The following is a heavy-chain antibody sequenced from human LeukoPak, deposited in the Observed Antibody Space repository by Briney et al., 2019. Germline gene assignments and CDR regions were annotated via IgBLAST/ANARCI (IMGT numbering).Heavy chain of an antibody. Sequence: SETLSLTCTVSGGSISSSSYYWGWIRQPPGKWLEWIGSIYYSGSTYYNPSLKSRVTISVDTSKNQFSLKLSSVTAADTAVYYCARAPILNWFDPWGQGTLVTVSS. J-gene: IGHJ5*02. CDR2: IYYSGST. CDR1: GGSISSSSYY. V-gene: IGHV4-39*01. CDR3: ARAPILNWFDP.